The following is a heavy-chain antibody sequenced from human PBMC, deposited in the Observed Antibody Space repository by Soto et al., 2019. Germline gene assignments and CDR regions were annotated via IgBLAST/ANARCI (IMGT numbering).Heavy chain of an antibody. V-gene: IGHV4-31*03. D-gene: IGHD3-3*01. CDR3: ARGRAGFVWSCRSDNGFDP. Sequence: QVQLQESGPGLVKPSQTLSLTCTVSGGSISSGGYYWSWIRQHPGKGLEWIGYIYYSGSTYYNPSLKSRVTISVDTSKNQFSLKLSSVTAADTALYYCARGRAGFVWSCRSDNGFDPWGQGTLVTVSS. CDR2: IYYSGST. J-gene: IGHJ5*02. CDR1: GGSISSGGYY.